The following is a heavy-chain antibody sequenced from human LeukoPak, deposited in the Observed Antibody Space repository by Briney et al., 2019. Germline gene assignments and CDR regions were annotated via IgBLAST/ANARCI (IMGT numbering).Heavy chain of an antibody. CDR2: MYFSGST. Sequence: SETLSLTCTVSGGSVSSSFYYWGWIRQPPGKGLEWIGSMYFSGSTHYNPSLKSRVTISVDTSKNQFSLKLTSVTAADTAVYYCANAATYSVDYWGQGTLVTVSS. D-gene: IGHD2-15*01. J-gene: IGHJ4*02. CDR1: GGSVSSSFYY. V-gene: IGHV4-39*01. CDR3: ANAATYSVDY.